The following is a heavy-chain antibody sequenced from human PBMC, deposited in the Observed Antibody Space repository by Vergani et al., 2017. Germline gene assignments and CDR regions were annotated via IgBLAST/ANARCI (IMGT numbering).Heavy chain of an antibody. Sequence: EVQLVESGGVVVRPGGSLRLSCVASGFTFEDYGMSWVRQAPGKGLEWVSGINWNEDSIGYADSVKGLFTISRDNAKNSLYLQMNSLRVEDTALYFCAREGGDQYPKEDCWGLGTLVTVSS. CDR3: AREGGDQYPKEDC. CDR1: GFTFEDYG. CDR2: INWNEDSI. J-gene: IGHJ4*02. V-gene: IGHV3-20*04. D-gene: IGHD2-2*01.